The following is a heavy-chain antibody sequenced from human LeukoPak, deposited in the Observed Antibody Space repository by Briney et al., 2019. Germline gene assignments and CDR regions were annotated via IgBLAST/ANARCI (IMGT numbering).Heavy chain of an antibody. CDR2: ISYDGSNK. Sequence: SGGSLRLSCAASGFTFSSYGMHWVRQAPGKGLEWVAVISYDGSNKYYADSVKGRFTISRDNSKNTLYLQMNSLRAEDTAVYYCAKDASLISYYFDYWGQGTLVTVSS. D-gene: IGHD3-16*01. CDR1: GFTFSSYG. CDR3: AKDASLISYYFDY. V-gene: IGHV3-30*18. J-gene: IGHJ4*02.